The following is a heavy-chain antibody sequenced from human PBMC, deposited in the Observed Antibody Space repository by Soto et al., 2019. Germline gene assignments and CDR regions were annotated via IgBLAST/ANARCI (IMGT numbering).Heavy chain of an antibody. Sequence: QVQLVKSGGGVVQPGTSLRLSCAASGFTFATYGMHWVRQPPGKGLQWVAVTRYDGSENFYGDSVKGRFTISRDSSKNTLNLQMDSLTAEDTAVYYCATGFYSSSIDHWGQGTLVTVTS. V-gene: IGHV3-33*01. J-gene: IGHJ4*02. CDR1: GFTFATYG. CDR2: TRYDGSEN. D-gene: IGHD3-22*01. CDR3: ATGFYSSSIDH.